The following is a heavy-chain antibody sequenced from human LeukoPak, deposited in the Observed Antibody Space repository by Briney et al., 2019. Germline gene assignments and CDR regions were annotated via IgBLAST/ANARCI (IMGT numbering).Heavy chain of an antibody. CDR3: ARERPLGLRVIDY. V-gene: IGHV4-34*01. J-gene: IGHJ4*02. CDR2: INHSGST. D-gene: IGHD5/OR15-5a*01. CDR1: GGSFSGYY. Sequence: SKTLSLTCAVYGGSFSGYYWSWIRQPPGKGLEWIGEINHSGSTNYNPSLKSRVTISVDTSKNQFSLKLSSATAADTAVYYCARERPLGLRVIDYWGQGTLVTVSS.